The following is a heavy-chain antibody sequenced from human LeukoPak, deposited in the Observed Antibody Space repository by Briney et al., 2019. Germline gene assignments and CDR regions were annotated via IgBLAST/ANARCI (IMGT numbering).Heavy chain of an antibody. J-gene: IGHJ4*02. CDR2: INHSGST. Sequence: PSETLSLTCAVYGGSFSGYYWSWIRQPPGKGLEWIGEINHSGSTNYNPSLKSRVTISVDTSKNQFSLKLSSVTAADTAVYYCAQGITILDYWGQGILVTVSS. D-gene: IGHD3-3*01. V-gene: IGHV4-34*01. CDR1: GGSFSGYY. CDR3: AQGITILDY.